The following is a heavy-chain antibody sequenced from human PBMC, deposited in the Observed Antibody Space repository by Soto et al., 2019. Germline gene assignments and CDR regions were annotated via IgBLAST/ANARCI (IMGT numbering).Heavy chain of an antibody. J-gene: IGHJ4*02. Sequence: GGSLRLSCAASGFNFSSYAMSWVRQAPGKGLEWVSAISGSGGSTYYADSVKGRFTISRDNSKNTLYLQMNSLRAEDTAVYYCATDILTGYYNYWGQGTLVTVSS. CDR1: GFNFSSYA. CDR3: ATDILTGYYNY. CDR2: ISGSGGST. D-gene: IGHD3-9*01. V-gene: IGHV3-23*01.